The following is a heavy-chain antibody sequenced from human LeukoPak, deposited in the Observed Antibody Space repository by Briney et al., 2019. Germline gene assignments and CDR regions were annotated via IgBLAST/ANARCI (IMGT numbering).Heavy chain of an antibody. V-gene: IGHV3-20*01. D-gene: IGHD3-10*01. CDR2: INWNGGST. J-gene: IGHJ3*02. CDR3: ARDRRMVRGALGDAFDI. Sequence: GGSLRLSCAASGFTFDDYGMSWVRQAPGKGLEWVSGINWNGGSTGYADSVKGRFTISRDNAKNSLYLQMSSLRAEDTALYHCARDRRMVRGALGDAFDIWGQGTMVTVSS. CDR1: GFTFDDYG.